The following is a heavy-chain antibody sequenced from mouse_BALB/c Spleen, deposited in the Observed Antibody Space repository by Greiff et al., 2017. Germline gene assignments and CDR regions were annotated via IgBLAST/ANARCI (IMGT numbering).Heavy chain of an antibody. V-gene: IGHV3-2*02. CDR3: ARWGYGYYFDV. CDR1: GYSITSDYA. Sequence: DVQLQESGPGLVKPSQSLSLTCTVTGYSITSDYAWNWIRQFPGNKLEWMGYISYSGSTSYNPSLKSRISITRDTSKNQFFLQLNSVTTEDTATYYCARWGYGYYFDVWGAGTTVTVSS. J-gene: IGHJ1*01. CDR2: ISYSGST. D-gene: IGHD1-2*01.